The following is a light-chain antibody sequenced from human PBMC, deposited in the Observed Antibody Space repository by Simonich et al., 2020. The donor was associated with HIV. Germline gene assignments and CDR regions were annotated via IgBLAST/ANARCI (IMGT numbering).Light chain of an antibody. J-gene: IGLJ3*02. CDR3: QTWGAGAGANWV. Sequence: QLVLTQSPSASASLGASVRLTCTLSSGHSRYEIAWHQQQPEKGPRYLMKVDSDGSHSKGDEIPDRFSGSSYGAERYLTISSLQSEDEADYYCQTWGAGAGANWVFGGGTKLTVL. V-gene: IGLV4-69*01. CDR1: SGHSRYE. CDR2: VDSDGSH.